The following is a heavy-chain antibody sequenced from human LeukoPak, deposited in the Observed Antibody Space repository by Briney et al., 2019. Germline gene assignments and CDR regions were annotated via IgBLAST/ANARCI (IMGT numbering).Heavy chain of an antibody. CDR1: GGSISSGYYY. CDR3: ARGTWSSSIDY. Sequence: PSQTLSLTCTVSGGSISSGYYYWSWIRQPPGKGLEYIGYIYYGGTYYNPSLKSRVTISVDTSKNQFSLKLSSVTAADTAVYYCARGTWSSSIDYWGQGTLVTVPS. D-gene: IGHD6-6*01. V-gene: IGHV4-30-4*01. CDR2: IYYGGT. J-gene: IGHJ4*02.